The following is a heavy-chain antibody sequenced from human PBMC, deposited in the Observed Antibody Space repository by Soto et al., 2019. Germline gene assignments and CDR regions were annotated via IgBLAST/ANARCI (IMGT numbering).Heavy chain of an antibody. J-gene: IGHJ4*02. CDR3: ARKVDSEY. Sequence: RGSLRLSCAASGFSFSDHYVDWVRQAPGKGLEWVGRSRNKAKSYTTDYSASVKGRFTVSRDDSKNSLYLQMNSLKTEDTAVYYCARKVDSEYRGLGTLVTVSS. CDR1: GFSFSDHY. V-gene: IGHV3-72*01. D-gene: IGHD2-15*01. CDR2: SRNKAKSYTT.